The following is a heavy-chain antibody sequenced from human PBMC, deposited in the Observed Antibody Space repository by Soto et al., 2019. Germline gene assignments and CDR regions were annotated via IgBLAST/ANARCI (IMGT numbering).Heavy chain of an antibody. CDR2: INHSGST. CDR1: GGSFSGYY. V-gene: IGHV4-34*01. D-gene: IGHD1-26*01. CDR3: ARLSGSYYYYYYGMDV. J-gene: IGHJ6*02. Sequence: TLSLTCAVYGGSFSGYYWSWIRQPPGKGLEWIGEINHSGSTNYNPSLKSRVTISVDTSKNQFSLKLSSVTAADTAVYYCARLSGSYYYYYYGMDVWGQGTTVTVSS.